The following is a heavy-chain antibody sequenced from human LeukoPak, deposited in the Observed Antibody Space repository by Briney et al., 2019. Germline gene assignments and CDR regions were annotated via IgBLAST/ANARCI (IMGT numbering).Heavy chain of an antibody. Sequence: GGSLRLSCTASGFTFGDYAMSWFRQAPGKGLEWVGFIRSKAYGGTTEYAASVKGRFTISRDDPKSIAYLRMNSLKTEDTAVYYCTRDGLYDFWSGYSPNFDYWGQGTLVTVSS. V-gene: IGHV3-49*03. D-gene: IGHD3-3*01. J-gene: IGHJ4*02. CDR3: TRDGLYDFWSGYSPNFDY. CDR2: IRSKAYGGTT. CDR1: GFTFGDYA.